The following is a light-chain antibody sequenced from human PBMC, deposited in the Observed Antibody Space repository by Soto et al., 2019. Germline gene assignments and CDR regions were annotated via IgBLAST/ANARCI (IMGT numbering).Light chain of an antibody. V-gene: IGKV3-20*01. J-gene: IGKJ5*01. CDR3: QQYGSSPRIT. Sequence: ETVLTQSPATLSLSPGEGATLSCRASQSVSSFLAWYQQKPGQAPRLLIYGASSRATGIPDRFSGSGSGTDFTLTISRLEPEDFAVYYCQQYGSSPRITFGQGTRLEIK. CDR1: QSVSSF. CDR2: GAS.